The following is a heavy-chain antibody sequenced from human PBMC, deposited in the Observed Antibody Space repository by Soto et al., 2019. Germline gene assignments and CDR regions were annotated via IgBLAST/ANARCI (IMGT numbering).Heavy chain of an antibody. Sequence: QVQLVQSGAEVKKPGASVKVSCKASGYTFTSYDINRVRQATGQGLEWMGWMNPNSGNTGYAQKFQGRVTMTRNTSISTAYMELSSLRSEDTAVYYCARWGSYRPNYYYYGMDVWGQGTTVTVSS. D-gene: IGHD3-16*02. CDR2: MNPNSGNT. V-gene: IGHV1-8*01. CDR3: ARWGSYRPNYYYYGMDV. CDR1: GYTFTSYD. J-gene: IGHJ6*02.